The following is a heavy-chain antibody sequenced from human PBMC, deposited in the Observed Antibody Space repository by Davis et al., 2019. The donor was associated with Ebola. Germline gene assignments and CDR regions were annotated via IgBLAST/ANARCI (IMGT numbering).Heavy chain of an antibody. CDR1: GFTFSTYA. V-gene: IGHV3-23*01. CDR3: TTRLVNHFDY. D-gene: IGHD3-9*01. J-gene: IGHJ4*02. Sequence: PGGSLRLSCAASGFTFSTYAMTWVRQAPGKGLAWVSTITGSGVRTYYADSVKGRFTISRDNSRNTLFLQMNALRAEDTALYYCTTRLVNHFDYWGQGTLVTVSS. CDR2: ITGSGVRT.